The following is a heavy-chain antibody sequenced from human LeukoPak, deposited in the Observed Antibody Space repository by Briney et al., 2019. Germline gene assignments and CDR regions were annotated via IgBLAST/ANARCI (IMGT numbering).Heavy chain of an antibody. CDR3: AGDGRQLVPLDY. D-gene: IGHD6-6*01. Sequence: ASVKVSCKASGYTFTSYYMHWVRQAPGQGLEWMGWISAYNGNTNYAQKLQGRVTMTTDTSTSTAYMELRSLRSDDTAVYYCAGDGRQLVPLDYWGQGTLVTVSS. CDR2: ISAYNGNT. V-gene: IGHV1-18*04. J-gene: IGHJ4*02. CDR1: GYTFTSYY.